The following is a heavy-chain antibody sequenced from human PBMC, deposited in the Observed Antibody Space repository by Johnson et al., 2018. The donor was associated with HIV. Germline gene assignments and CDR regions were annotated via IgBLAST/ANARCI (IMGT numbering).Heavy chain of an antibody. Sequence: QVQLVESGGGVVQPGRSLRLSCAASAFTFSSYGMHWVRQAPGKGLEWVAVISFDGNNKYYADSVKGRFTISRDNSKNTLYMEINSLRAEETALYYCAKSGGHCSGGMCHDAFDIWGPGTMVTVSS. V-gene: IGHV3-30*18. D-gene: IGHD2-15*01. CDR3: AKSGGHCSGGMCHDAFDI. CDR1: AFTFSSYG. CDR2: ISFDGNNK. J-gene: IGHJ3*02.